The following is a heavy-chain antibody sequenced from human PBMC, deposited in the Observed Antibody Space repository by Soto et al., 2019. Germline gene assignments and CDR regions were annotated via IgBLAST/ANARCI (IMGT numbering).Heavy chain of an antibody. D-gene: IGHD6-19*01. CDR1: GFTFSDYY. CDR3: ARALPPHEYSSGWSDY. J-gene: IGHJ4*02. Sequence: QVQLVESGGGLVKPGGSLRLSCAASGFTFSDYYMSWIRQAPGKGLEWVSYMSSSSSYTNYADSVKGRFTISRYNAKNSLYLQMNSLRAEDTAVYYCARALPPHEYSSGWSDYWGQGTLVTVSS. CDR2: MSSSSSYT. V-gene: IGHV3-11*06.